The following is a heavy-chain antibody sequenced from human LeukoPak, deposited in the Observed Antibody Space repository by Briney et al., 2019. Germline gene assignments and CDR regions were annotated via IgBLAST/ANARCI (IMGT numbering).Heavy chain of an antibody. CDR1: GYTLTHFG. CDR3: ARGGVFCSSSTCPLNWLDP. J-gene: IGHJ5*02. Sequence: ASVPVSCKASGYTLTHFGITWVRQAPGHGLEWMGWISPYKGNTKYAHKVQSRVTMTTDTSTSTAYVELRSLRSDDTAVYYCARGGVFCSSSTCPLNWLDPWGQGTLLTVSS. V-gene: IGHV1-18*01. D-gene: IGHD2-2*01. CDR2: ISPYKGNT.